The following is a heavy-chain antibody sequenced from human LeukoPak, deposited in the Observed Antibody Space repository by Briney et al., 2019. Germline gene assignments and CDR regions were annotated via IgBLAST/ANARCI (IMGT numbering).Heavy chain of an antibody. CDR3: ARDAGRTSYSDY. CDR2: IYYSGST. V-gene: IGHV4-59*01. Sequence: SETLSLTCTVSGGSISSYYWSWIRQPPGKGLEWIRYIYYSGSTNYNPSLKSRVTISVDTSKNQFSLKLSSVTAADTAVYYCARDAGRTSYSDYWGQGTLVTVSS. D-gene: IGHD2-2*01. J-gene: IGHJ4*02. CDR1: GGSISSYY.